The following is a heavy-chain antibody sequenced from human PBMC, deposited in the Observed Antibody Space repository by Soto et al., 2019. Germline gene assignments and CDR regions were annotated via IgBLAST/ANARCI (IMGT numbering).Heavy chain of an antibody. CDR3: ARGQGGFCTSSSCYFVY. D-gene: IGHD2-15*01. Sequence: EVQFLESGGGLAQPGGTLRLSCAASGFAFNNFAMTWVRQAPGKGLEWVSGISGRGTSTYYADSVKCRFTISRDNSKSVVYLEMNSLRTEDTAVYYCARGQGGFCTSSSCYFVYWGQGSLVTVTS. V-gene: IGHV3-23*01. J-gene: IGHJ4*02. CDR2: ISGRGTST. CDR1: GFAFNNFA.